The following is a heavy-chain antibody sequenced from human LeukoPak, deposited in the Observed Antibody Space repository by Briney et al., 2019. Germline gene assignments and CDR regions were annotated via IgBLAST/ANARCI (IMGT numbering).Heavy chain of an antibody. CDR2: IRYDGSNK. CDR1: GFTFSSYG. J-gene: IGHJ3*02. Sequence: PGGSLRLSCAASGFTFSSYGMHWVRQAPGKGLEWVAFIRYDGSNKYYADSVKGRFTISRDNSKNTLYLQMNSLRAEDTAVYYCAKDRGGRSLAAFDIWGQGTMVTVSS. D-gene: IGHD1-26*01. CDR3: AKDRGGRSLAAFDI. V-gene: IGHV3-30*02.